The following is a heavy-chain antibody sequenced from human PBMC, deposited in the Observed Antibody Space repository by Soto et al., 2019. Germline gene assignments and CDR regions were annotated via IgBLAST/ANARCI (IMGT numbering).Heavy chain of an antibody. CDR2: ISYDGSNK. J-gene: IGHJ6*02. V-gene: IGHV3-30*18. Sequence: PGGSLRLSCAASGFTFSSYGMHWVRQAPGKGLEWVAVISYDGSNKYYADSVKGRFTISRDNSKNTLYLQMNSLRAEDTAVYYCAKGVITKGYSYGPRYYYYYGMDVWGQGTTVTVSS. CDR1: GFTFSSYG. CDR3: AKGVITKGYSYGPRYYYYYGMDV. D-gene: IGHD5-18*01.